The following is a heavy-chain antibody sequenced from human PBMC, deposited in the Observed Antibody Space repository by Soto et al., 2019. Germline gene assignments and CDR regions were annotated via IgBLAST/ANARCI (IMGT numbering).Heavy chain of an antibody. J-gene: IGHJ5*02. Sequence: QVQPVQSGAEVKKPGSSVKVSCKASGGTFSSYAISWVRQAPGQGLERMGGIIPIFGTANYAQKFQGRVTITADESTSTAYMELSSLRAEDRAVYYCSRVPWYCSSTSCFNWFDPWGQGTLVTVSS. D-gene: IGHD2-2*01. CDR3: SRVPWYCSSTSCFNWFDP. CDR1: GGTFSSYA. CDR2: IIPIFGTA. V-gene: IGHV1-69*01.